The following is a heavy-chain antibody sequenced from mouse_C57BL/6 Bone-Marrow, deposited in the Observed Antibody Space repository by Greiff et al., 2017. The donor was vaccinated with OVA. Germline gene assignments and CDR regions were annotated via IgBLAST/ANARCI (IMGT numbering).Heavy chain of an antibody. CDR1: GYTFTDYY. D-gene: IGHD3-3*01. Sequence: EVQLQQSGPVLVKPGASVKMSCKASGYTFTDYYMNWVKQSHGKSLEWIGVINPYNGGTSYNQKFKGKATLTVDKSSSTAYMELNSLTSEDSAVYYCARGDAYFDYWGQGTTLTVSS. V-gene: IGHV1-19*01. J-gene: IGHJ2*01. CDR2: INPYNGGT. CDR3: ARGDAYFDY.